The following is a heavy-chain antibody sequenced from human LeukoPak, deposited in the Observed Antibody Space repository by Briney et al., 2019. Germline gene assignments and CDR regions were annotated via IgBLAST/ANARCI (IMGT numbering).Heavy chain of an antibody. Sequence: SETLSLTCAVSGGSISSHYWSWIRQPAGKGLEWIGRIYISGSTNYNPSLNSRVTMSLDTSKNHFSLKLSSVTAADTAVYYCARANFDSSGYYSVLDYWGQGMLVTVSS. CDR1: GGSISSHY. D-gene: IGHD3-22*01. CDR3: ARANFDSSGYYSVLDY. CDR2: IYISGST. J-gene: IGHJ4*02. V-gene: IGHV4-4*07.